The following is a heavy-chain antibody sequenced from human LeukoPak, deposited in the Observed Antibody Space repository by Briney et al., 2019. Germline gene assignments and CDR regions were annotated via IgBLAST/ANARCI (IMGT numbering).Heavy chain of an antibody. J-gene: IGHJ3*02. V-gene: IGHV3-64*01. CDR3: ARDGVMEYASGAFDI. Sequence: PGGSLRLSCAASGFTFSSYAMHWVRQAPGKGLEYVSAISSNGGSTYYANSVKGRFTISRDNSKNTLYLQLGSLRAEDMAVYYCARDGVMEYASGAFDIWGQGTMVTVSS. D-gene: IGHD2-8*01. CDR2: ISSNGGST. CDR1: GFTFSSYA.